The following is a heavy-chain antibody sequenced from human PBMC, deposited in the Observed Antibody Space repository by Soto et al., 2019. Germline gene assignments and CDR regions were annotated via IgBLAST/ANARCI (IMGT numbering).Heavy chain of an antibody. CDR3: ARLTGYFDWFLLDN. V-gene: IGHV4-59*08. D-gene: IGHD3-9*01. CDR2: ISYSGDT. CDR1: GGSISRNY. Sequence: SETLSLTCTVSGGSISRNYWSWIRQSPGMGLEWNGYISYSGDTNYNPSLKSRVTISADTSKNKFSLNLSSLTAADTAVYYCARLTGYFDWFLLDNWGQGTLVTVSS. J-gene: IGHJ4*02.